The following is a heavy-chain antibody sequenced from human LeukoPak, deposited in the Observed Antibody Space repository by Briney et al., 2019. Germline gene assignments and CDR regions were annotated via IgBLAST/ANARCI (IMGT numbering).Heavy chain of an antibody. CDR1: GFTFSSYA. CDR2: ISYDGSNK. J-gene: IGHJ6*02. V-gene: IGHV3-30*04. CDR3: ARDLDIVVVPAARYGMDV. D-gene: IGHD2-2*01. Sequence: GGSLRLSCAASGFTFSSYAMHWVRQAPGKGLERVAVISYDGSNKYYADSVKGRFTISRDNSKNTLYLQMNSLRAEDTAVYYCARDLDIVVVPAARYGMDVWGQGTTVTVSS.